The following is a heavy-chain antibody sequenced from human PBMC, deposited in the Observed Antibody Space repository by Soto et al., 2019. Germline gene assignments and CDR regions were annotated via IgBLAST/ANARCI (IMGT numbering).Heavy chain of an antibody. V-gene: IGHV3-21*01. CDR1: GFTFSSYS. CDR2: ISSSSSYI. J-gene: IGHJ6*02. Sequence: GESLKISCAASGFTFSSYSMNWVRQAPGKGLEWVSSISSSSSYIYYADSVKGRFTISRDNAKNSLYLQMNSLRAEDTAVYYCARDGDIVVVVDDTHLYYYGMDVWGQGITVTVSS. D-gene: IGHD2-15*01. CDR3: ARDGDIVVVVDDTHLYYYGMDV.